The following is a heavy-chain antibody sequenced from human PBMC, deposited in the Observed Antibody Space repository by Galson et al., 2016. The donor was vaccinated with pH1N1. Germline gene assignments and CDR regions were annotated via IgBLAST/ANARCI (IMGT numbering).Heavy chain of an antibody. V-gene: IGHV3-30*18. D-gene: IGHD5-12*01. Sequence: SLRLSCAASGFMFSNYGMHWVRQAPGKGLEWVALISYDGSIKYYRDSVKGRFTISRDNSKRTLYLQLNSLRAEDTALYYCAKDPSSGYDNVYFDYWGQGIPVTVSS. CDR1: GFMFSNYG. CDR2: ISYDGSIK. CDR3: AKDPSSGYDNVYFDY. J-gene: IGHJ4*02.